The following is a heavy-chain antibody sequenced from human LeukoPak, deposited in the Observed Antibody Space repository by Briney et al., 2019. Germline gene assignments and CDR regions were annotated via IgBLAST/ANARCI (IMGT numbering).Heavy chain of an antibody. J-gene: IGHJ4*02. CDR2: INPNSGGT. D-gene: IGHD1-26*01. CDR1: GYTFTDYY. V-gene: IGHV1-2*02. Sequence: GASVKVSCKASGYTFTDYYIHWVRQAPGQGLEWMGWINPNSGGTNYAQKFQGRVTMTRDTSISTAYMELSRLRSDDTAVYYCARGEGATTQYYFDYWGQGTLVTVSS. CDR3: ARGEGATTQYYFDY.